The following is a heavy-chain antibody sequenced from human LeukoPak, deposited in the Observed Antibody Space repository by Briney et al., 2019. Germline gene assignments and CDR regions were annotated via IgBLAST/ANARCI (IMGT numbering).Heavy chain of an antibody. CDR2: INPNSGGT. CDR3: ARKYDILTDNDNWFDP. D-gene: IGHD3-9*01. J-gene: IGHJ5*02. Sequence: GASVKVSCKASGYTFTGYYMHWVRQAPGQGLEWMGWINPNSGGTKYAQKFQGRVTMTRDTSISTGYMGLSSLRSDDTAVYYCARKYDILTDNDNWFDPWGQGTLVTVSS. V-gene: IGHV1-2*02. CDR1: GYTFTGYY.